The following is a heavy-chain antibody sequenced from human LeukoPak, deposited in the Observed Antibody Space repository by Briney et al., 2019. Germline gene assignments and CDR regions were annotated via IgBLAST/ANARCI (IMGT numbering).Heavy chain of an antibody. CDR3: ARVRAVAGLVDAFDK. CDR2: ISAYNGNT. Sequence: ASVTVSCKASGYAFSSFGITWVRQAPGQGLEWMGWISAYNGNTNYAQKVQDRVTMKTDTSTNTAYMEMRSLTSDGTAVYYCARVRAVAGLVDAFDKWGQGTMVTVSS. D-gene: IGHD6-19*01. CDR1: GYAFSSFG. V-gene: IGHV1-18*04. J-gene: IGHJ3*02.